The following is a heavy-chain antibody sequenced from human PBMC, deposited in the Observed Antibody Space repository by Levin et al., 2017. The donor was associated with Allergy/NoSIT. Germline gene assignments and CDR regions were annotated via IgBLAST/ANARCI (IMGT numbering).Heavy chain of an antibody. Sequence: ASETLSLTCIVSGASVGSYYWSWIRQPPGKGLEWIGYMYYSGSPYYNPSLKSRVTISVDMSKNQFSLKLSSVTAADTAVYYCARGAYGNYVYGMDVWGQGTTVTVSS. CDR3: ARGAYGNYVYGMDV. CDR1: GASVGSYY. D-gene: IGHD4-11*01. J-gene: IGHJ6*02. V-gene: IGHV4-59*02. CDR2: MYYSGSP.